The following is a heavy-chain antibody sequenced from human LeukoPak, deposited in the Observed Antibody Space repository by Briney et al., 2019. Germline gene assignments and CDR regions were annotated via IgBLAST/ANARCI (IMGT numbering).Heavy chain of an antibody. D-gene: IGHD6-19*01. CDR3: ARLSTAVIDSDY. CDR2: ISGSGGST. V-gene: IGHV3-23*01. J-gene: IGHJ4*02. Sequence: PGGSLRLSCAASGFTFSSYAMSWVRQAPGKGLEWVSTISGSGGSTYYADSVKGRFTISRDNARNSLYLQMNSLRVEDTAMYYCARLSTAVIDSDYWGQGTLVTVSS. CDR1: GFTFSSYA.